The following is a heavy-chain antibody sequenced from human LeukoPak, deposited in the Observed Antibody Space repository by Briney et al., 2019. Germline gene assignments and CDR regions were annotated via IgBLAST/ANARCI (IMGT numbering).Heavy chain of an antibody. D-gene: IGHD6-13*01. CDR3: AEAFHTTSWNNFDY. CDR1: GFTFSSYA. Sequence: GGSLTLSCAATGFTFSSYAMSWVRQPPGRGLEWVSAISSSDGSTYYADSMKGRFTISRDNSRNTLYLQMNSLRAEDTALYHRAEAFHTTSWNNFDYWGQGTLVTVSS. V-gene: IGHV3-23*01. CDR2: ISSSDGST. J-gene: IGHJ4*02.